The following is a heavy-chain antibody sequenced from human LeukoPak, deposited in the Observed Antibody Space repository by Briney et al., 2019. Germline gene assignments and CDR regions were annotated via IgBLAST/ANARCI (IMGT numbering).Heavy chain of an antibody. CDR3: ARVYYSSSYDYWYFDL. D-gene: IGHD6-13*01. CDR2: ICTSGST. V-gene: IGHV4-4*07. Sequence: PSETLSLTCPVSGGSISSYYWSWIRQPAGKGLEWIGRICTSGSTNYNPSLKSRVTISVDTSKNQFSLKLSAVTAADTAVYYCARVYYSSSYDYWYFDLWGRGTLVTVSS. J-gene: IGHJ2*01. CDR1: GGSISSYY.